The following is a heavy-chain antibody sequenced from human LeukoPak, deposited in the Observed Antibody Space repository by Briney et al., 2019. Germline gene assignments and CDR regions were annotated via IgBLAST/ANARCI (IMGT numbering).Heavy chain of an antibody. D-gene: IGHD3-10*01. Sequence: GGSLRLSCAASGFTFSNYGMHWVRQAPGKGLEWVVVISHDGSNNNYADSVKGRFTISRDNSKNTLYLQMNSLRPEDTAVYYCARDPREGRGGMDVWGQGTTVTVSS. V-gene: IGHV3-30*03. CDR3: ARDPREGRGGMDV. J-gene: IGHJ6*02. CDR2: ISHDGSNN. CDR1: GFTFSNYG.